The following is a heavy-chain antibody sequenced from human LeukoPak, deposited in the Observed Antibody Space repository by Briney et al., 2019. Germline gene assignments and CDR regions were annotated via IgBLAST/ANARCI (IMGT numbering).Heavy chain of an antibody. D-gene: IGHD3-10*01. CDR1: GFTFSNYW. V-gene: IGHV3-7*03. CDR2: INQDGSEK. CDR3: ARVMVRGVRFNGMDV. Sequence: GGSLRLSCAASGFTFSNYWMTWVRQAPGKGLQWVANINQDGSEKYYVDSVKGRFTISRDNAKNSLYLQMNSLRVEDRAVYYCARVMVRGVRFNGMDVWGKGTTVTVSS. J-gene: IGHJ6*04.